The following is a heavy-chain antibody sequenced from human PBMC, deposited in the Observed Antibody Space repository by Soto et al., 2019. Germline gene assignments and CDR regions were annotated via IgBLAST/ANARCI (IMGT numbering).Heavy chain of an antibody. CDR1: GGSISSSNW. CDR2: IYHSGST. Sequence: PXETLSLTCSVSGGSISSSNWWSWVRQPPGKGLEWIGEIYHSGSTNYNPSLKSRVTISVDKSKNQFSLKLSSVTAADTAVYYCARAVAGSRRFDHWGQGTLVTVSS. D-gene: IGHD6-19*01. CDR3: ARAVAGSRRFDH. J-gene: IGHJ5*02. V-gene: IGHV4-4*02.